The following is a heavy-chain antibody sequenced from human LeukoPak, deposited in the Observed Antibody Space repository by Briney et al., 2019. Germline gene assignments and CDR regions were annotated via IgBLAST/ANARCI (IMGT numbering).Heavy chain of an antibody. D-gene: IGHD3-10*01. J-gene: IGHJ4*02. CDR1: GFTFTNAW. Sequence: GGSLRLSRVDSGFTFTNAWMGWVRQAQGKGLEWIGRIKSKTDGETTNYAEPVRGRVTISRDDSKSAVYLQMNSLRIEDTAVYYCTTDLGTYYHGSQRLIPIDYWGQGTLVTVSS. V-gene: IGHV3-15*01. CDR2: IKSKTDGETT. CDR3: TTDLGTYYHGSQRLIPIDY.